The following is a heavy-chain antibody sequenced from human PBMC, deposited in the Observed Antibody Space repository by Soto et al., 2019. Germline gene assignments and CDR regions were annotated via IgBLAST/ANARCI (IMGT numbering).Heavy chain of an antibody. J-gene: IGHJ4*02. Sequence: GGSLRLSCAASGFTFSIHEMTWVRQAPGKGLECVSYISSIGVATYYADSVKGRFTIPRNNAKNSLYLQMNSLRAEDTAVYYCARDGRVGILDYGGRGTPVTGSS. CDR3: ARDGRVGILDY. D-gene: IGHD6-13*01. CDR1: GFTFSIHE. CDR2: ISSIGVAT. V-gene: IGHV3-48*03.